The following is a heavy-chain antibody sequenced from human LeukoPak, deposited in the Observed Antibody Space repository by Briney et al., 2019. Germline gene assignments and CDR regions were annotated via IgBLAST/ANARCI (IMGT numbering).Heavy chain of an antibody. Sequence: SVKVSCKASGGTFSSYAISWVRQAPGQGLEWMGRIIPIFGTANYAQKFQGRVTITTDESTSTAYMELSSLRSEDTAVYYCARDGAKPYSSSWYWFDPWGQGTLVTVSS. D-gene: IGHD6-13*01. V-gene: IGHV1-69*05. CDR1: GGTFSSYA. J-gene: IGHJ5*02. CDR2: IIPIFGTA. CDR3: ARDGAKPYSSSWYWFDP.